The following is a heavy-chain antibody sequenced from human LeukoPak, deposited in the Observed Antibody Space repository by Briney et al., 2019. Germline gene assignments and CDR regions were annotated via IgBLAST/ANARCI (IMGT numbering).Heavy chain of an antibody. V-gene: IGHV4-30-4*01. J-gene: IGHJ4*02. D-gene: IGHD3-3*01. CDR1: GGSISSGDYY. Sequence: SETLSLTCTVSGGSISSGDYYWSWIRQPPGKGLEWIGYIYYSGSAYYNPSLKSRVTISVDTSKNQFSLKLSSVTAADTAVYYCARVSLRVVDYWGQGTLVTVSS. CDR2: IYYSGSA. CDR3: ARVSLRVVDY.